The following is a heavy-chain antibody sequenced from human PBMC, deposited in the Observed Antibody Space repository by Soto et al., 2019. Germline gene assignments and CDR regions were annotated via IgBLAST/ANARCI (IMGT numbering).Heavy chain of an antibody. J-gene: IGHJ5*02. CDR2: INHSGST. D-gene: IGHD3-10*01. V-gene: IGHV4-34*01. CDR3: ARGPIRITMVRGVIGWFDP. CDR1: GGCFSGYY. Sequence: SQTLSLTCAVYGGCFSGYYWSWIRQPPGKGLEWIGEINHSGSTNYNPSLKSRVTISVDTSKNQFSLKLSSVTAADTAVYYCARGPIRITMVRGVIGWFDPWGQGTLVTVSS.